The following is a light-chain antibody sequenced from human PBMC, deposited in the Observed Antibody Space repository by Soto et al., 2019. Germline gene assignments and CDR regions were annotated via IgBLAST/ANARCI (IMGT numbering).Light chain of an antibody. CDR3: QQYNIYSLT. Sequence: DIQMTQSPSTLSAYVGDRVTITCRASQSISSWLAWYQQKPGKAPKLLIYDASSLESGFPSRFSGSGSGTEFTLTISILQPDDFATYYCQQYNIYSLTFGGGTKVEIK. J-gene: IGKJ4*01. V-gene: IGKV1-5*01. CDR1: QSISSW. CDR2: DAS.